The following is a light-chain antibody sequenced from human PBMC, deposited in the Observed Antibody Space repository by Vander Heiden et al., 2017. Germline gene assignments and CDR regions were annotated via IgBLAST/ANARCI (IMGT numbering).Light chain of an antibody. CDR1: RSISSY. J-gene: IGKJ4*01. Sequence: DIQMTQSPSSLSASVGDRVTIPCRAGRSISSYLNWYHQKPGKAPKLLIYAAYSLQSGLPSRFSGSGSGTDFTLTISSLQPEDFATYYCQQSYSTPLTFGGGTKVEIK. V-gene: IGKV1-39*01. CDR3: QQSYSTPLT. CDR2: AAY.